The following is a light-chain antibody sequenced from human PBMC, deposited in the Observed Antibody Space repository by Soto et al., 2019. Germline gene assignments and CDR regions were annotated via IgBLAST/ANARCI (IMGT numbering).Light chain of an antibody. CDR1: QNIRNL. CDR2: DAS. Sequence: DIQLTQSPSTLSAAVGDSVTITCRASQNIRNLLAWYQQKPGKAPKPLIYDASTLKTGVPSRFSGSGSGSEFNFTITGLQPDGFATYFCQQYNTYATFGQGTRLEIK. V-gene: IGKV1-5*01. CDR3: QQYNTYAT. J-gene: IGKJ5*01.